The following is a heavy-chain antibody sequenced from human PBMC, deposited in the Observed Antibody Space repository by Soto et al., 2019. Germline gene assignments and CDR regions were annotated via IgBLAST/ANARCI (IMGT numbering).Heavy chain of an antibody. V-gene: IGHV4-59*01. J-gene: IGHJ4*02. CDR3: ASGLGNYYDSSGRPYYFDY. D-gene: IGHD3-22*01. CDR2: IYYSGST. Sequence: PSETLSLTCTVSGGSISSYYWSWIRQPPGKGLEWIGYIYYSGSTNYNPSLKSRVTISVDTSKNQFSLKLSSVTAADTAVYYCASGLGNYYDSSGRPYYFDYWGQGTLVTVSS. CDR1: GGSISSYY.